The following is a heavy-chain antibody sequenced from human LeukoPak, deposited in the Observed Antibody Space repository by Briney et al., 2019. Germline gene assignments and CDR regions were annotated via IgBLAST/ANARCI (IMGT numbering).Heavy chain of an antibody. D-gene: IGHD3-22*01. CDR2: ISSSSSTI. CDR1: GFTVSSNY. CDR3: ARAGPYYDSSGYSYLAFDI. Sequence: GGSLRLSCAASGFTVSSNYMSWVRQAPGKGLEWVSYISSSSSTIYYADSVKGRFTISRDNAKNSLYLQMNSLRAEDTAVYYCARAGPYYDSSGYSYLAFDIWGQGTMVTVSS. J-gene: IGHJ3*02. V-gene: IGHV3-48*01.